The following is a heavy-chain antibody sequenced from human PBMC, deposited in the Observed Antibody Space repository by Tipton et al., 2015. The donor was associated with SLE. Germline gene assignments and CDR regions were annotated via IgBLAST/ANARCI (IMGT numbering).Heavy chain of an antibody. CDR1: GGSISNYY. J-gene: IGHJ4*02. D-gene: IGHD6-19*01. CDR2: IYTSGST. Sequence: TLSLTCTVSGGSISNYYWSWIRQPAGEGLEWIGRIYTSGSTNYNPSPKSRVTMSVDTSKNQFSLKLSSVTAADTAVYYCARDHPVAGPFDYWGQGTLVTVSS. V-gene: IGHV4-4*07. CDR3: ARDHPVAGPFDY.